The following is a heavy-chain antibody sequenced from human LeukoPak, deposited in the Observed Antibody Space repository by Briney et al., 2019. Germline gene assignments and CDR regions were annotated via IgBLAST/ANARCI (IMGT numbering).Heavy chain of an antibody. V-gene: IGHV4-59*01. CDR3: ARDTGGNDAFDI. J-gene: IGHJ3*02. Sequence: SETLSPTCTVSGGSISSYYWSWIRQPPGKGLEWIGYIYYSGSTNYNPSLKSRVTISVDTSKNQFSLKLSSVTAADTAVYYCARDTGGNDAFDIWGQGTMVTVSS. D-gene: IGHD2-8*02. CDR1: GGSISSYY. CDR2: IYYSGST.